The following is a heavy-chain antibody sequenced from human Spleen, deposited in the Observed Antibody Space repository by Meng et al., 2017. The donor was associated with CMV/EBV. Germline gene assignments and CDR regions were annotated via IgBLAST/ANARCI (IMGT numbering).Heavy chain of an antibody. CDR3: TTLPAAIYYYYGMDV. Sequence: WVRQASGKGLEWVGRIRSKANSYATAYAASVKGRFTISRDDSKNTAYLQMNSLKTEDTAVYYCTTLPAAIYYYYGMDVWGQGATVTVSS. CDR2: IRSKANSYAT. D-gene: IGHD2-2*02. V-gene: IGHV3-73*01. J-gene: IGHJ6*02.